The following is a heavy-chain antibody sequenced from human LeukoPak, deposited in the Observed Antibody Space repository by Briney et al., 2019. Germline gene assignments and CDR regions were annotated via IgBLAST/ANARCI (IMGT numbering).Heavy chain of an antibody. CDR3: AKDGSSSWSPLNFDY. Sequence: GGSLRLSCAASGFTFSSYVMSWVRQAPGKGLEWVSAISGSGSSTCYADSVQGRFTVSRDNSKNTLYLQMNSLRAEDTAVYYCAKDGSSSWSPLNFDYWGRGTLVTVSS. V-gene: IGHV3-23*01. CDR1: GFTFSSYV. D-gene: IGHD6-13*01. CDR2: ISGSGSST. J-gene: IGHJ4*02.